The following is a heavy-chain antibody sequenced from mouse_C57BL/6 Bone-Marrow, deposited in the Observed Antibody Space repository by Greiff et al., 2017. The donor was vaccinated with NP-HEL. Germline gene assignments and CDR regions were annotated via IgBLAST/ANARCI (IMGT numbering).Heavy chain of an antibody. CDR3: ATAQAFPHFGY. D-gene: IGHD3-2*02. V-gene: IGHV1-72*01. CDR1: GYTFTSYW. J-gene: IGHJ2*01. Sequence: QVQLQQPGAELVKPGASVKLSCKASGYTFTSYWMHWVKQRPGRGLEWIGRIDPNSGGTKYNEKFKSKATLTVDKPSSTAYMQRSSLTSDDSAVYYCATAQAFPHFGYWGQGTTLTVSS. CDR2: IDPNSGGT.